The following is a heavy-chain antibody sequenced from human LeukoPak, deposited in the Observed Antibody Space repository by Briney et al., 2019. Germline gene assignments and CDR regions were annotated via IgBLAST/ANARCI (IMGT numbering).Heavy chain of an antibody. Sequence: GGSLRLSCPTSGFPFSPYEIPWVRQAPGKGLGGVSAFGSAGDTYYTGAVKGRLTIYRDYAKNSLFLQMNSLRAGDTAVYFCVRGALPGDNWYFDLWGRGTLVTVSS. CDR1: GFPFSPYE. J-gene: IGHJ2*01. CDR2: FGSAGDT. CDR3: VRGALPGDNWYFDL. V-gene: IGHV3-13*01.